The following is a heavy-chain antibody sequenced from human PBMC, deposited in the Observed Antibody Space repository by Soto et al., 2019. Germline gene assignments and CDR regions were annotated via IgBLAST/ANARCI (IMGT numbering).Heavy chain of an antibody. D-gene: IGHD5-12*01. CDR2: ISSDGSGT. V-gene: IGHV3-64*01. CDR1: GFTFSDYA. J-gene: IGHJ4*02. Sequence: EVQLVESGGGLVQPGGSLRLSCAASGFTFSDYAMHWVRQAPGKGLEYVSGISSDGSGTYYGNSMKGRFTIFRDNSKNTLYLRMGSLRAEDMAVYYCARGGLATTNPTDYWGQGTLVTVSS. CDR3: ARGGLATTNPTDY.